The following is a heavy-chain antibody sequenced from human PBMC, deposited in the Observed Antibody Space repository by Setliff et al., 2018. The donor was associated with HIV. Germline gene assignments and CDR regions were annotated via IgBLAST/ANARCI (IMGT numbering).Heavy chain of an antibody. CDR2: ITPLFGTS. J-gene: IGHJ1*01. Sequence: SVKVSCKASGYTFTSYPMHWVRQAPGHGLEWMGGITPLFGTSNYAQKFQGRVTITVDASTSIVDMEISSLRSEDTAVYYCTRGPEVTTVTNPLTAEYFQHWGQGTPVTVSS. CDR3: TRGPEVTTVTNPLTAEYFQH. D-gene: IGHD4-17*01. V-gene: IGHV1-69*13. CDR1: GYTFTSYP.